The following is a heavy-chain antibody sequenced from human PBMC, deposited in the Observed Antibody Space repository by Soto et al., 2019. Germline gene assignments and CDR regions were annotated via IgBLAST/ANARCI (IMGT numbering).Heavy chain of an antibody. D-gene: IGHD6-25*01. J-gene: IGHJ4*02. CDR1: GFRFNDYY. Sequence: QVQLVESGGGLVKPGGSLRLSCAAAGFRFNDYYMTWIRQAPGKGLEWVSYISSGSSTKYYAHSVKGRFTISRDNAKNSLYLQMNSLRAEDTAVYYCATSSGALAASFPYYFDYWGQVTLVTVSS. CDR2: ISSGSSTK. V-gene: IGHV3-11*01. CDR3: ATSSGALAASFPYYFDY.